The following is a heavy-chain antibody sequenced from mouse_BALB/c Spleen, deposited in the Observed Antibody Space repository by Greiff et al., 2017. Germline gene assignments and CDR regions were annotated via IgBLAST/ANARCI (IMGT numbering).Heavy chain of an antibody. CDR3: ARDNSSGYHYYAMDY. V-gene: IGHV2-6-7*01. Sequence: VQLQESGPGLVAPSQSLSITCTVSGFSLTGYGVNWVRQPPGKGLEWLGMIWGDGSTDYNSALKSRLSISKDNSKSQVFLKMNSLQTDDTARYYCARDNSSGYHYYAMDYWGQGTSVTVSS. CDR2: IWGDGST. CDR1: GFSLTGYG. J-gene: IGHJ4*01. D-gene: IGHD3-1*01.